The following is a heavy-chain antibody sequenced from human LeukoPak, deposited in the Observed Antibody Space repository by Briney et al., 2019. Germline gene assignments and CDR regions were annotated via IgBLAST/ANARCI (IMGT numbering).Heavy chain of an antibody. CDR2: IIPIFGTA. CDR3: ARSPDILTGENFDY. CDR1: GGTFSSYA. J-gene: IGHJ4*02. V-gene: IGHV1-69*13. Sequence: SVKVSCKASGGTFSSYAISWVRQAPGQGLEWMGGIIPIFGTANYAQKFQGRVTITADESTSTAYMELSSLRSEDTAVYYCARSPDILTGENFDYWGQGTLVTVSS. D-gene: IGHD3-9*01.